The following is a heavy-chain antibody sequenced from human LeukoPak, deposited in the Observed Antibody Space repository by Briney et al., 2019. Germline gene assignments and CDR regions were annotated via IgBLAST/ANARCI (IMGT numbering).Heavy chain of an antibody. V-gene: IGHV3-74*01. CDR1: GFTFRTEW. D-gene: IGHD1-26*01. J-gene: IGHJ6*03. Sequence: GGSLRLSCAASGFTFRTEWMHWVRQAPGKGLEWVARVNSDGSGTYYADSVKGRFTISRDNAKNTLDLQMNSLRAEDTAVYYCSRDRSGSHYYLDVWGRGTTVTVSS. CDR2: VNSDGSGT. CDR3: SRDRSGSHYYLDV.